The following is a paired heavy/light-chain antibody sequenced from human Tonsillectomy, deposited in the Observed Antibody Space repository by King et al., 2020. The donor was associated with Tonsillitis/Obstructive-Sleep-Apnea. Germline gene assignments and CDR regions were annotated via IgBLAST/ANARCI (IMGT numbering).Heavy chain of an antibody. Sequence: EVQLVQSGAEVVKPGESLKISCKGSGNSFTGYWISWVRQMPGKGLEWMGRIDPSDSYTTYSPSFQGHVTLSADRSISTAYLQWVSVKASDTAIYYCARTKVHGSGLIVFYMDVWGIGTTVTVSS. V-gene: IGHV5-10-1*01. CDR2: IDPSDSYT. J-gene: IGHJ6*03. D-gene: IGHD3-10*01. CDR3: ARTKVHGSGLIVFYMDV. CDR1: GNSFTGYW.
Light chain of an antibody. CDR2: SNN. Sequence: QSVLTQPPSASGTPGQRVIISCSGSTSNIGDNTVHWYQRLPGTAPKLLMFSNNERPSGVPDRFSGSKSGTSASLAISGLQSEDEADYYCATWDDSLKSPVFGGGTKLTVL. V-gene: IGLV1-44*01. CDR1: TSNIGDNT. J-gene: IGLJ3*02. CDR3: ATWDDSLKSPV.